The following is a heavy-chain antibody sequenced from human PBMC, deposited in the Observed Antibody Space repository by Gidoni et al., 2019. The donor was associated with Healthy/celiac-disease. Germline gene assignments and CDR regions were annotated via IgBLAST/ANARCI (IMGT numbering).Heavy chain of an antibody. D-gene: IGHD6-13*01. J-gene: IGHJ2*01. Sequence: QLQLQESGLGLVKPSETLSLTCTVSGGSIRSSSYYWGWIRQPPGKGLEWIGSIYYSGSTYYNPSLKSRVTISVDTSKNQFSLKLSSVTAADTAVYYCARHDGSSWYEGWYFDLWGRGTLVTVSS. CDR2: IYYSGST. CDR3: ARHDGSSWYEGWYFDL. CDR1: GGSIRSSSYY. V-gene: IGHV4-39*01.